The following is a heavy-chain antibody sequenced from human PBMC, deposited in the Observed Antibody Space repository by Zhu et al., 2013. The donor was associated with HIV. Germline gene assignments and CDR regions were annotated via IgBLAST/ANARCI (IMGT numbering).Heavy chain of an antibody. V-gene: IGHV1-18*01. CDR3: ARNRDSWSDGRYGMDV. CDR1: GYSFYNYA. D-gene: IGHD3-3*01. CDR2: ISAFNGNT. Sequence: QVQLVQSGAEVKKPGASVKVSCKASGYSFYNYAISWVRQAPGQGLEWMGWISAFNGNTKYTQKLQGRVTMTTDTSTSTAYMELRSLRSDDTAVYYCARNRDSWSDGRYGMDVWGLGTAVTVS. J-gene: IGHJ6*02.